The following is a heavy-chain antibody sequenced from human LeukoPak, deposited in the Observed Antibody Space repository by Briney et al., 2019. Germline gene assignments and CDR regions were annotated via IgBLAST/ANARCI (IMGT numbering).Heavy chain of an antibody. Sequence: GESRQISCKGSGYSFPDYWIGWVRQMPGKGLEWMGIIYPSDSDTRYSPSFQGQVTISADKSISAAYLQWSSLRASDTAMYFCARRSHTSSPADYWGQGTLVSATS. D-gene: IGHD2-2*01. J-gene: IGHJ4*02. CDR2: IYPSDSDT. CDR1: GYSFPDYW. V-gene: IGHV5-51*01. CDR3: ARRSHTSSPADY.